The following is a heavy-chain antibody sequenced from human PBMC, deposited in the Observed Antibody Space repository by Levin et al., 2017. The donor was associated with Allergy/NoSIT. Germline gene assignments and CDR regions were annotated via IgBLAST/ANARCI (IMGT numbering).Heavy chain of an antibody. J-gene: IGHJ4*02. Sequence: GGSLRLSCAASGFTFSSYSMNWVRQAPGKGLEWVSYISSSGSIIYYADSVEGRFTISRDNAKNSLFLQMNNLRDEDTAVYYCARDADADYWGQGTLVTVSS. V-gene: IGHV3-48*02. CDR1: GFTFSSYS. CDR2: ISSSGSII. CDR3: ARDADADY.